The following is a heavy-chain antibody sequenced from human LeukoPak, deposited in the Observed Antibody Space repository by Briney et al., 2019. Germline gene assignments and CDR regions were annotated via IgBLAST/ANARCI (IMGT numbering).Heavy chain of an antibody. CDR3: AKWLRFWTAIDY. CDR2: ISSSGSTI. V-gene: IGHV3-48*03. Sequence: GGSLRLSCAASGFTFSSYEMNWVRQAPGKGLEWVSYISSSGSTIYYADSVKGRFTISRDNAKNSLYLQMNSLRAEDTAVYCCAKWLRFWTAIDYWGQGTLVTVSS. D-gene: IGHD5-12*01. CDR1: GFTFSSYE. J-gene: IGHJ4*02.